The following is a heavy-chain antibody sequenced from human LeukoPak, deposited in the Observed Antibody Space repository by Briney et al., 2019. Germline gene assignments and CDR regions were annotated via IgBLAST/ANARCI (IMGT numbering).Heavy chain of an antibody. CDR3: TRDASGDTNSGPRMDV. D-gene: IGHD1-26*01. V-gene: IGHV3-33*01. CDR1: GFTFSSYG. J-gene: IGHJ6*02. CDR2: IWYHGSTT. Sequence: PGTSLRLSCVASGFTFSSYGMHWVRQAPGKGLEWVAVIWYHGSTTNYVDSVKGLFTISRDNAKNSLYLQMNSLRAEDTAVYYCTRDASGDTNSGPRMDVWGQGTTVTVSS.